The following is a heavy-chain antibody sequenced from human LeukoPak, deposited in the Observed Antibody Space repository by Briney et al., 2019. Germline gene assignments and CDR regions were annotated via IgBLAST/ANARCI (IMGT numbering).Heavy chain of an antibody. J-gene: IGHJ4*02. D-gene: IGHD5-18*01. CDR2: ISGSGGST. V-gene: IGHV3-23*01. Sequence: GGSLRLSCAASGFTFRSFGMHWVRQAPGKGLEWVSAISGSGGSTYYADSVKGRFTISRDNSKNTLYLQMNSLRAEDTAVYYCAKDKYSYGPKDYWGQGTLVTVSS. CDR1: GFTFRSFG. CDR3: AKDKYSYGPKDY.